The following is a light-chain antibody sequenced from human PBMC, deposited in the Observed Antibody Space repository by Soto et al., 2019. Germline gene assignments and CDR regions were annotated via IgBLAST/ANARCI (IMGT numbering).Light chain of an antibody. CDR1: QSVRSSY. Sequence: EIVLTQSPGTLSLSPGERATLSCRASQSVRSSYLAWYQQKPGQAPRLLINGASSRATGIPDRFSGSGSGTDFTLTISRLEPEDFAVYYCQQYGSSPGITFGQGTRLEIK. CDR2: GAS. J-gene: IGKJ5*01. V-gene: IGKV3-20*01. CDR3: QQYGSSPGIT.